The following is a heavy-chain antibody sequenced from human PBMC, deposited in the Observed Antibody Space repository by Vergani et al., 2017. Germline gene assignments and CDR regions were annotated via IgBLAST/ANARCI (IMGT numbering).Heavy chain of an antibody. D-gene: IGHD3-22*01. CDR3: ARGHDSSGYYYDY. CDR2: IYHSGST. J-gene: IGHJ4*02. CDR1: GASISSGGYS. Sequence: QLQLQESGSGLVKPSQTLSLTCAVSGASISSGGYSWIWIRQPPGKGLEWIGYIYHSGSTYYNPSLKSRVTISVDRSKNQFSLKLSSVTAADTAVYYCARGHDSSGYYYDYWGQGTLVTVSS. V-gene: IGHV4-30-2*01.